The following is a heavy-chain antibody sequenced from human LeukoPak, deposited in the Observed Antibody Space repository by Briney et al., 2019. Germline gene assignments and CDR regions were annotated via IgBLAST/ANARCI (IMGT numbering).Heavy chain of an antibody. V-gene: IGHV3-23*01. D-gene: IGHD1-26*01. J-gene: IGHJ4*02. CDR2: IDSSDGSA. CDR1: GFTFSSYA. CDR3: AKAVGGSYMRFDY. Sequence: SGGSLRLSCAASGFTFSSYAMSWVRQAPGKGLEWVSGIDSSDGSAYYADSVKGRFTISRDKSKNTLYVQMNSLRAEDTAVYYCAKAVGGSYMRFDYWGQETLVTVSS.